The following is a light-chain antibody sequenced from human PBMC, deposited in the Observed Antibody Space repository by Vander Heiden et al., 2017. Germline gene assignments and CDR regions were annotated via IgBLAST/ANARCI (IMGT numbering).Light chain of an antibody. CDR3: QQRSKWPSAT. Sequence: EIVLTQSPATLSLSPGERATLSCRASQSISSYLAWYQQKSGQPPRLLIYDTSNRATGIPVRFSGRGSGTDFTLTISSLEPDDFAVYFCQQRSKWPSATFGGGTKVEIK. V-gene: IGKV3-11*01. J-gene: IGKJ4*01. CDR1: QSISSY. CDR2: DTS.